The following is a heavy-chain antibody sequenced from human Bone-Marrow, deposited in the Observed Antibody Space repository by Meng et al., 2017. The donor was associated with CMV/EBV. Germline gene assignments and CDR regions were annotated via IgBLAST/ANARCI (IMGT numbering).Heavy chain of an antibody. CDR3: ARRPLYDHGMDV. Sequence: GESLKISCAASGFTFSDYYMSWIRQAPGKGLEWVSYISSSSSYIYYADSVKGRFTISRDNAKNSLYLQMNSLTVGDTAVYYCARRPLYDHGMDVWGQGTTVTVSS. CDR2: ISSSSSYI. D-gene: IGHD2/OR15-2a*01. V-gene: IGHV3-11*06. J-gene: IGHJ6*02. CDR1: GFTFSDYY.